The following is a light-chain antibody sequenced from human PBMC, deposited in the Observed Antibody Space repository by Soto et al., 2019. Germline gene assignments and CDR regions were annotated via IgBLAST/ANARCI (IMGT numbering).Light chain of an antibody. Sequence: DIMMTQSPDSLAVSLGERATINCKSSQSVLYSSNNKNYLAWYQQKPGQPPKLLIYWASTRESGVPDRFSGSGSGTDFTLTISSLQAEDVAVYYCQQYYSLPITFGQGTRLEIK. CDR2: WAS. CDR3: QQYYSLPIT. V-gene: IGKV4-1*01. CDR1: QSVLYSSNNKNY. J-gene: IGKJ5*01.